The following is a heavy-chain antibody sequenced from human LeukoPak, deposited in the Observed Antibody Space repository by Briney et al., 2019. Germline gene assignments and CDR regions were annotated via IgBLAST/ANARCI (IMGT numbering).Heavy chain of an antibody. CDR3: AKAVQTYYYDSSAPGGY. J-gene: IGHJ4*02. D-gene: IGHD3-22*01. V-gene: IGHV3-23*01. CDR1: GFTFSSYA. Sequence: GGSLRLSCAASGFTFSSYAMSWVRQAPGKGLEWVSAISGGGGSTYYADSVKGRFTISRDNSKNTLYLQMNSLRAEDTAVYYCAKAVQTYYYDSSAPGGYWGQGTLVTVSS. CDR2: ISGGGGST.